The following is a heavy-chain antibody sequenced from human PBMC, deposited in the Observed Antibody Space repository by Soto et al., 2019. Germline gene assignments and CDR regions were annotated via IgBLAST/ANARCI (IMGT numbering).Heavy chain of an antibody. Sequence: ASVKVSCKASGGTFSSYAFSWVRQAPGQGLEWMGGIIPIFGTANYAQKFQGRVTITADESTSTAYMELSSLRSEDTAVYYCARDLYGEGYYYYYGMDVWGQGTTVTVSS. CDR3: ARDLYGEGYYYYYGMDV. D-gene: IGHD4-17*01. CDR1: GGTFSSYA. J-gene: IGHJ6*02. V-gene: IGHV1-69*13. CDR2: IIPIFGTA.